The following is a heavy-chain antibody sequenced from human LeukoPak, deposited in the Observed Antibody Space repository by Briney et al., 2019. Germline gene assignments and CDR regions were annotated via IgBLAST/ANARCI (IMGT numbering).Heavy chain of an antibody. V-gene: IGHV4-30-4*01. D-gene: IGHD6-6*01. CDR1: GGSISSGGYY. CDR3: ARDLGSSPGFDY. Sequence: SETLSLTCTVSGGSISSGGYYWSWIRQPPGKGLEWIGYIYYSGSTYYNPSLKSRVTISVDTSKNQFSLKLSSVTAADTAVYYCARDLGSSPGFDYWGQGTLVTVSS. CDR2: IYYSGST. J-gene: IGHJ4*02.